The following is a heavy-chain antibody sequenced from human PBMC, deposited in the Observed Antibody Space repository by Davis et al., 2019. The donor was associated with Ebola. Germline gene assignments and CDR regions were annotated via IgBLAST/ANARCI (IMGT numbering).Heavy chain of an antibody. CDR1: GYTFISYS. CDR2: INPGGGSS. D-gene: IGHD6-19*01. J-gene: IGHJ4*02. V-gene: IGHV1-46*01. Sequence: ASVKVSCKASGYTFISYSMHWVRQAPGQGLEWMGIINPGGGSSTYAQKLQGRVTMTTDTSTNTAYMELRSLRSDDTAVYYCARDRYSSGWAMLDYWGQGTLVTVSS. CDR3: ARDRYSSGWAMLDY.